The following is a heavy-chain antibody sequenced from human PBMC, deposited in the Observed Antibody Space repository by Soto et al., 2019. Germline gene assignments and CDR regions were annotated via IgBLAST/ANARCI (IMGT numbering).Heavy chain of an antibody. D-gene: IGHD3-22*01. Sequence: QVQLQESGPGLVEPSQTLSLTCTVSGGSISDGYYWSWIRQHPGKGLEWIGSISDSGSTSYNPSLKSRLTISVDTSKNQFSLNLRSVTAADTAVYYCARRDRSGFSYWLDTWGQGTLVTVSS. CDR3: ARRDRSGFSYWLDT. CDR2: ISDSGST. J-gene: IGHJ5*02. CDR1: GGSISDGYY. V-gene: IGHV4-31*03.